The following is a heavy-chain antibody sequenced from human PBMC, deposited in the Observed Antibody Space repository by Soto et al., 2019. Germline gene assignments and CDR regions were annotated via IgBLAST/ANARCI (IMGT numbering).Heavy chain of an antibody. J-gene: IGHJ4*02. CDR3: VSTSEWSVLDN. V-gene: IGHV4-39*01. D-gene: IGHD3-3*01. CDR1: GGSISSSSYY. CDR2: IYYSGYSGTT. Sequence: QLQLQESGPGLVKPSETLSLKCTVSGGSISSSSYYWGWIRQPPGKGLEWIGNIYYSGYSGTTYSTPSLKSRLTISVDTSNNHFSLKLSSVTAADTAVYFCVSTSEWSVLDNWGQGTLVIVSS.